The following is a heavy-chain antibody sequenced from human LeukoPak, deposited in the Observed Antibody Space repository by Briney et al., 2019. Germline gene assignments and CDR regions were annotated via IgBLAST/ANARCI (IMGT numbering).Heavy chain of an antibody. V-gene: IGHV4-38-2*02. CDR3: ARYNSYSAGYFDY. Sequence: SETLSLTCTASGYSISSGYYWGWIRQPPGKGLEWIGSIYHSGSTYYNPSLKSRVTISVDTSKNQFSLKLSSVTAADTAVYYCARYNSYSAGYFDYWGQGTLVTVSS. J-gene: IGHJ4*02. D-gene: IGHD5-24*01. CDR1: GYSISSGYY. CDR2: IYHSGST.